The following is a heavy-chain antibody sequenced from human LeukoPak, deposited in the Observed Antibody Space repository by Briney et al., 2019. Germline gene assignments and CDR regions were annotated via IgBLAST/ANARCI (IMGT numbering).Heavy chain of an antibody. CDR2: ISWNSGSI. CDR3: AKAGSYYYDSSGYIDY. D-gene: IGHD3-22*01. Sequence: GGSLRLSCAASGFTFDDYAMHWVRQAPGKGLEWVSGISWNSGSIGYADSVKGRFTISRDNAKNSLYLQMNSLRAEDTALYYCAKAGSYYYDSSGYIDYWGQGTLVTVSS. CDR1: GFTFDDYA. V-gene: IGHV3-9*01. J-gene: IGHJ4*02.